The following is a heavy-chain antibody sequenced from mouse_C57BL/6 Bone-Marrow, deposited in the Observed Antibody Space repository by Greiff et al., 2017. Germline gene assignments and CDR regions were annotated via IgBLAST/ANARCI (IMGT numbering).Heavy chain of an antibody. Sequence: QVQLQQPGAELVKPGASVKVSCKASGYTFTSYWMHWVKQRPGQGLEWIGRIHPSDSDTNYNQKFKGKATLTVDNSSSTSYMQLSSLTSEDSAVYYGAMDGNSYYFDYWGQGTTLTVSS. J-gene: IGHJ2*01. D-gene: IGHD2-1*01. CDR2: IHPSDSDT. CDR3: AMDGNSYYFDY. V-gene: IGHV1-74*01. CDR1: GYTFTSYW.